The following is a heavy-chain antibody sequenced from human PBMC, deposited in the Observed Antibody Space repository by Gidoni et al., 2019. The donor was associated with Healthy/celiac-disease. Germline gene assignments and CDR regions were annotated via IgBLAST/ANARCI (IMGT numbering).Heavy chain of an antibody. J-gene: IGHJ4*02. D-gene: IGHD6-13*01. CDR2: IYYSGST. Sequence: QVQLQESGPGLVKPSETLSLTCPVSGGSISSYYWSWIRQPPGKGLEWIGYIYYSGSTNYNPSLKSRVTISVDTSKNQFSLKMSSVTAADTAVYYCARTTDSSSWEIDYWGQGTLVTVSS. V-gene: IGHV4-59*01. CDR1: GGSISSYY. CDR3: ARTTDSSSWEIDY.